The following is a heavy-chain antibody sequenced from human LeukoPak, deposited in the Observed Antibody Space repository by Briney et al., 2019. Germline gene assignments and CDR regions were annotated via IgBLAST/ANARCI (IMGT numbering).Heavy chain of an antibody. CDR3: VKDSNYDWSGYYKGFDN. CDR2: ISRDGGRT. V-gene: IGHV3-20*04. D-gene: IGHD3-3*01. Sequence: PGGSLRLSCAASGFTSGFTFDDYDMNWVRQVPGKGLEWVSGISRDGGRTGYADSVQGRFTISRDNSRNSLHLQMNSLRVEDTAFYYCVKDSNYDWSGYYKGFDNWGQGTLVTVSS. J-gene: IGHJ4*02. CDR1: GFTFDDYD.